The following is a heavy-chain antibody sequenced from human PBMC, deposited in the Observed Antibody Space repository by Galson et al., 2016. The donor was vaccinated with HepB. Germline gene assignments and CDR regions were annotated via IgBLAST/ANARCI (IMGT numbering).Heavy chain of an antibody. Sequence: SLRLSCAASGFIFSKYSMNWVRQAPGKGLEWVSSISSSSTYIRYADSVKGRFTISRDNAKNSLYLQLNSPRAEDTAVYYCARVIAARFVTWVPDHWGQGTLVTVSS. D-gene: IGHD6-6*01. J-gene: IGHJ4*02. CDR2: ISSSSTYI. V-gene: IGHV3-21*01. CDR3: ARVIAARFVTWVPDH. CDR1: GFIFSKYS.